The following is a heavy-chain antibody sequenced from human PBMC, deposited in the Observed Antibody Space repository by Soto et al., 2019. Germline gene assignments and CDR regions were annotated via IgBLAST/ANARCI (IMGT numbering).Heavy chain of an antibody. D-gene: IGHD3-10*01. CDR3: AKGPLWFGELSDAFDI. CDR2: ISGSGGST. Sequence: GGSLRLSCAASGFTFSSYAMSWVRQAPGKGLEWVSAISGSGGSTYYADSVKGRFTISRDNSKNTLYLQMNSLRAEDTAVYYCAKGPLWFGELSDAFDIWGQGTMVTVSS. CDR1: GFTFSSYA. J-gene: IGHJ3*02. V-gene: IGHV3-23*01.